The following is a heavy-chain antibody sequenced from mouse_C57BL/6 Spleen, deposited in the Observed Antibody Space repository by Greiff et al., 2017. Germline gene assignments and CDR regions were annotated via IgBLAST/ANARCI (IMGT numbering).Heavy chain of an antibody. CDR3: ARSGYYSYYFDY. CDR1: GYAFTNYL. J-gene: IGHJ2*01. D-gene: IGHD2-3*01. V-gene: IGHV1-54*01. Sequence: VNVVESGAELVRPGTSVKVSCKASGYAFTNYLIEWVKQRPGQGLEWIGVINPGSGGTNYNEKFKGKATLTADKSSSTAYMQLSSLTSEDSAVYFCARSGYYSYYFDYWGQGTTLTVSS. CDR2: INPGSGGT.